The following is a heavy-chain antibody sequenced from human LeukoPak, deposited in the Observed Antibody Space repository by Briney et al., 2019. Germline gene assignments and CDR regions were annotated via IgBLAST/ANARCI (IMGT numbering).Heavy chain of an antibody. V-gene: IGHV3-21*01. CDR2: ISSSSSYI. Sequence: PGGSLRLSCAASGFTFSSYTMNWVRQAPGKGLEWVSSISSSSSYIYYADSVKGRFTISRDNAKNSLYLQMNSLRAEDTAVYYCAMGGKSLYSEYFQHWGQGTLVTVSS. CDR3: AMGGKSLYSEYFQH. CDR1: GFTFSSYT. D-gene: IGHD4-23*01. J-gene: IGHJ1*01.